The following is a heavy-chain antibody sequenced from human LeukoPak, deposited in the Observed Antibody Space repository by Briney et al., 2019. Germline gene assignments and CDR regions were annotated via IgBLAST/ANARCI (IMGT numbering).Heavy chain of an antibody. V-gene: IGHV4-39*01. J-gene: IGHJ4*02. CDR2: IYYSGST. D-gene: IGHD4-23*01. CDR3: ARQARPDYGGNSGAFDY. Sequence: PSETLSLTCTVSGGSISSSSYYWGWIRQSPGKGLEWIGSIYYSGSTYYNPSLKSRVTISVDTSKNQFSLKLSSVTAADTAVYYCARQARPDYGGNSGAFDYWGQGTLVTVSS. CDR1: GGSISSSSYY.